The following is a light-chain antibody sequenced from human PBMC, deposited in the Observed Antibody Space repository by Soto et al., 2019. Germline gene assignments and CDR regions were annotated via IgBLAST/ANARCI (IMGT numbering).Light chain of an antibody. CDR1: QSVSTGY. CDR3: QEYGTSRT. J-gene: IGKJ1*01. V-gene: IGKV3-20*01. Sequence: EIVLTQSPGTLSLSPGERATLSCRASQSVSTGYLAWYQQKLGQAPRLLIYGASTRATGIPDRFSGSGSGTDFTLTISRLEPEDFAVYYCQEYGTSRTVGQGTKVESK. CDR2: GAS.